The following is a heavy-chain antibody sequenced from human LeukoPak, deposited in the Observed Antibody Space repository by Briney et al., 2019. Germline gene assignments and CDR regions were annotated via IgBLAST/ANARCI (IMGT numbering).Heavy chain of an antibody. J-gene: IGHJ4*02. CDR3: ARSTSSEYDIYHFDY. CDR2: IWYDGSDK. V-gene: IGHV3-33*01. CDR1: GFTFNTYG. Sequence: PGRSLRLSCAASGFTFNTYGMNWVRQAPGKGLEWVAIIWYDGSDKYYAESVKGRFTISRDNSKNTMYLQMNSLRAEDTAVYYCARSTSSEYDIYHFDYWGQGTLVTVSS. D-gene: IGHD3-9*01.